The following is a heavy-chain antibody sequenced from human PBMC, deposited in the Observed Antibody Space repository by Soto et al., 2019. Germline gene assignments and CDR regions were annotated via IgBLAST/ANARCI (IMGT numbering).Heavy chain of an antibody. CDR1: GYSFTSYW. Sequence: PGESLKISCQGSGYSFTSYWISWVRQMPGKGLEWMGRIDPGDSYTNYSPSFQGHVTISADKSISTAYLQWSSLKASDTAMYYCARLGVGADYFYYGMDVWGQGTTVTVSS. V-gene: IGHV5-10-1*01. CDR2: IDPGDSYT. D-gene: IGHD1-26*01. CDR3: ARLGVGADYFYYGMDV. J-gene: IGHJ6*02.